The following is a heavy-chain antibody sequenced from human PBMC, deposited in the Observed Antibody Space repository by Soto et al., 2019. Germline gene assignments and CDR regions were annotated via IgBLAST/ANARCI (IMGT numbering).Heavy chain of an antibody. V-gene: IGHV3-48*02. J-gene: IGHJ6*02. CDR2: ISSSSSTI. D-gene: IGHD2-2*01. CDR3: ARDPAGIPAAMYDYYYYGMDV. CDR1: GFTFSSYS. Sequence: GGSLRLSCAASGFTFSSYSMNWVHQAPGKGLEWVSYISSSSSTIYYADSVKGRFTISRDNAKNSLYLQMNSLRDEDTAVYYCARDPAGIPAAMYDYYYYGMDVWGQGTTVTVSS.